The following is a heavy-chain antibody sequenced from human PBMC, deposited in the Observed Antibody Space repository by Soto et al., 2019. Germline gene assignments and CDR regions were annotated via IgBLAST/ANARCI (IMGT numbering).Heavy chain of an antibody. CDR2: IYHSGTS. CDR3: ARGRLVPAVNFDY. J-gene: IGHJ4*02. D-gene: IGHD2-2*01. CDR1: GDSISSGGFS. V-gene: IGHV4-30-2*01. Sequence: QPQLQESGSGLVKPSQTLSLTCAVSGDSISSGGFSWSWIWQPPGKGLEWIGYIYHSGTSFYNPSLKSRVTISVVGSKNQFSLKVNSVTAADTAVYYCARGRLVPAVNFDYWGLGTLGTGSS.